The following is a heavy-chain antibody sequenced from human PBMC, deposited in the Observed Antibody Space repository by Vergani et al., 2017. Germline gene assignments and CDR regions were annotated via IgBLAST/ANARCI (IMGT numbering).Heavy chain of an antibody. D-gene: IGHD1-7*01. CDR2: IIPILGIA. CDR3: ARGLTGTMDYYYYGMDV. CDR1: GGTFSSYA. J-gene: IGHJ6*02. Sequence: QVQLVQSGAEVKKPGSSVKVSCKASGGTFSSYAISWVRQAPGQGLEWMGRIIPILGIANYAQKFQGRVTITAAKSTSTAYMELSSLRSEDTAVYYCARGLTGTMDYYYYGMDVWGQGTTVTVSS. V-gene: IGHV1-69*04.